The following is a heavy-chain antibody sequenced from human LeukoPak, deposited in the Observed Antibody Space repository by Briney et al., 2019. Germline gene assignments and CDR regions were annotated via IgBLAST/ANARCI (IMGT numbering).Heavy chain of an antibody. D-gene: IGHD6-19*01. V-gene: IGHV3-30*18. CDR2: ISYDGSNK. CDR1: GFTFSSYG. Sequence: GGSLRLSWAASGFTFSSYGMHWVRQAPGKGLEWVAVISYDGSNKYYADSVKGRFTISRDNSKNTLYLQMNSLRAEDTAVYYCAKDQGLFSGWYGNFQHWGQGTLVTVSS. J-gene: IGHJ1*01. CDR3: AKDQGLFSGWYGNFQH.